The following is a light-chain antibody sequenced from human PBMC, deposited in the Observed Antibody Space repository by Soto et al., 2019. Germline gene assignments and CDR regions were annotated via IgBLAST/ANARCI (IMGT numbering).Light chain of an antibody. CDR1: QSVSNN. CDR2: YAS. J-gene: IGKJ1*01. Sequence: ERVMTQSPATLSMSPGERATLSCRASQSVSNNLAWYQQIPGQAPRLLIYYASIRATNIPARFSGSGSGTEFTLTISSLQSEDFAIYYCQQYNNWPRTFGQGTKVDIK. CDR3: QQYNNWPRT. V-gene: IGKV3-15*01.